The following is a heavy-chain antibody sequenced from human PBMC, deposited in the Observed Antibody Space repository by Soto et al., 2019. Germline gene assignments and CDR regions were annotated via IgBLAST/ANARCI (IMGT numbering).Heavy chain of an antibody. V-gene: IGHV3-23*01. Sequence: EVQWLESGGGLVQPGGSLRLSCAASGLPFSSHAMSWVRQAPGKGLEWVSSISISGGNTSYADSVRGRFTISRDNSKNTLYLHMTSLSAEDTAIYYCANELRPNDYWGQGTLVTVSS. CDR2: ISISGGNT. CDR3: ANELRPNDY. J-gene: IGHJ4*02. CDR1: GLPFSSHA. D-gene: IGHD3-16*01.